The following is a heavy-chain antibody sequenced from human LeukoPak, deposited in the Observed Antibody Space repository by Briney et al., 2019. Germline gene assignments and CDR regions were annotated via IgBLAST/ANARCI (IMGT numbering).Heavy chain of an antibody. D-gene: IGHD6-13*01. CDR3: ASGYSSSWYPTLGYYYGMDV. Sequence: SETLSLTCTVSGGSISSYYWSRIRQPAGKGLEWIGRIYTSGSTNYNPSLKSRVTMSVDTSKNQFSLKLSSVTAADTAVYYCASGYSSSWYPTLGYYYGMDVWGQGTTVTVSS. J-gene: IGHJ6*02. V-gene: IGHV4-4*07. CDR1: GGSISSYY. CDR2: IYTSGST.